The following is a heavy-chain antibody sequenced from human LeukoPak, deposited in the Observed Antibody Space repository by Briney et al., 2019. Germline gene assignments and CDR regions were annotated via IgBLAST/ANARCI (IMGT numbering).Heavy chain of an antibody. V-gene: IGHV1-8*01. CDR3: ARNSGLADC. CDR2: MNPNSGNT. D-gene: IGHD5-12*01. Sequence: GASVKVSCKASGYSFTNHDISWVRQATGPGLEWMGWMNPNSGNTGYAEKFQGRVTMTRDTSITTAYMELSSLRSEDTAVYYCARNSGLADCWGQGTLVTVSS. J-gene: IGHJ4*02. CDR1: GYSFTNHD.